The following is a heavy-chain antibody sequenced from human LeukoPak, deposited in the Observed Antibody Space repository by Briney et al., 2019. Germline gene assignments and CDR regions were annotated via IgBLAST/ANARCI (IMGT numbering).Heavy chain of an antibody. CDR2: IYTSGST. J-gene: IGHJ4*02. D-gene: IGHD1-7*01. CDR1: GGSISSGNYY. CDR3: ARDLSNWNSVWAF. Sequence: SETLSLTCTVSGGSISSGNYYWSWIRHPAGKGLEWIGRIYTSGSTNYSPSLKSRVTILVDTSKNQFSLKLSSVTAADTAVYYCARDLSNWNSVWAFWGQGTLVTVSS. V-gene: IGHV4-61*02.